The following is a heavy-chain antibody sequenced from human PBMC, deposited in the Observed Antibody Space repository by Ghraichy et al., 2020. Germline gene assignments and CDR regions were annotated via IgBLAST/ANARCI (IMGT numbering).Heavy chain of an antibody. CDR1: GFTFSRYW. D-gene: IGHD3-22*01. V-gene: IGHV3-7*01. J-gene: IGHJ3*01. CDR2: INQDGSGK. CDR3: ARDPYDSSAYGAFDV. Sequence: GESLNISCAASGFTFSRYWMSWVRQAPGKGLEWVANINQDGSGKEYVDSVKGRLTISRDNAKNSVYLQMNSLRTDDTAVYYCARDPYDSSAYGAFDVWGQGTMVTVSS.